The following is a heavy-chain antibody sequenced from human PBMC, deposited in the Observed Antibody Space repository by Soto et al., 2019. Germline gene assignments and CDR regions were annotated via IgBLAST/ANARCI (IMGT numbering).Heavy chain of an antibody. V-gene: IGHV3-15*01. D-gene: IGHD3-3*01. CDR3: TTDGGVSAYPLFRA. Sequence: PLGVVRGTGVAPVISLINASRGWVRQAPGKGLEWIGRLKSRRDGGTSDYAAPVKGRFSISKDESKNTLYLQMTRLKTEDTAVYHCTTDGGVSAYPLFRAWGQVTLVPVS. CDR2: LKSRRDGGTS. J-gene: IGHJ5*02. CDR1: VISLINAS.